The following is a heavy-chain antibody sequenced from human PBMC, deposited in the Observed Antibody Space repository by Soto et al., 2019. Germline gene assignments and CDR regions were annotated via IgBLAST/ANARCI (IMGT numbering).Heavy chain of an antibody. D-gene: IGHD4-17*01. CDR1: GYTFTSYG. CDR2: ISAYNGNT. J-gene: IGHJ4*02. V-gene: IGHV1-18*01. CDR3: AREQGYGDPDY. Sequence: QVQLVQSGAEVKKPGAPGKVPCKAPGYTFTSYGISWLRQAPGQGLEWMGWISAYNGNTNYAKKLQGRVTMTTDTSTSTAYMELRSLRSDDTAVYYCAREQGYGDPDYWGQGTLVTVSS.